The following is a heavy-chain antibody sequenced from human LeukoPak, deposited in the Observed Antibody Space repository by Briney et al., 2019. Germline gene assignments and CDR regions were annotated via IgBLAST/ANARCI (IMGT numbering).Heavy chain of an antibody. CDR1: GFTFSSYA. Sequence: GGSLRLSCAASGFTFSSYAMSWVRQAPGKGLEWVSGISGSGDNTYYADSVKGRFTISRDNSKNMLYVQVNSLGTEDTAAYYCAKGSYYDSSGSFYFDYWGQGTLVTVSS. CDR2: ISGSGDNT. CDR3: AKGSYYDSSGSFYFDY. J-gene: IGHJ4*02. V-gene: IGHV3-23*01. D-gene: IGHD3-22*01.